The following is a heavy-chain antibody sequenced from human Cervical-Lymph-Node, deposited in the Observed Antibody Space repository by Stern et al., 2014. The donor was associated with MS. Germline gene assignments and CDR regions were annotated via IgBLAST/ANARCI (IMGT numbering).Heavy chain of an antibody. J-gene: IGHJ4*02. CDR2: IYYSGST. Sequence: QVQLQESGPRLVKPSQTLSLTCTVSGGSISSGDYYWSWIRQHPGKGLEWIGYIYYSGSTYYRSSLKSRVTISVDTSKNQFSLKLSSVTAADTAVYYCARVNGGNLEYYFDYWGQGTLVTVSS. CDR1: GGSISSGDYY. V-gene: IGHV4-31*03. CDR3: ARVNGGNLEYYFDY. D-gene: IGHD4-23*01.